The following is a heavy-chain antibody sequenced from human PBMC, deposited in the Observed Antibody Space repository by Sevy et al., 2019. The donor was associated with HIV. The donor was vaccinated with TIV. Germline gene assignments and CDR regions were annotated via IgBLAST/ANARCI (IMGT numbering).Heavy chain of an antibody. CDR3: ARESDILTGYPRSFDY. Sequence: GGSLRLSCAASGFTFSSYAMHWVRQAPGKGLEWVAAISYDGSNKYYADSVKGRFTISRDNSKNTLYLQMNSLRPEDTAVYYCARESDILTGYPRSFDYWGQGTLVTVSS. V-gene: IGHV3-30-3*01. J-gene: IGHJ4*02. D-gene: IGHD3-9*01. CDR2: ISYDGSNK. CDR1: GFTFSSYA.